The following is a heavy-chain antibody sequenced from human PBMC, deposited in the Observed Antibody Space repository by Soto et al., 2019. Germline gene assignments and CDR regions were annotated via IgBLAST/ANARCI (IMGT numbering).Heavy chain of an antibody. D-gene: IGHD6-19*01. V-gene: IGHV3-23*01. CDR1: GFTFSSYA. Sequence: GGSLRLSCAASGFTFSSYAMSWVRRAPGKGLEWVSAISGSGGSTYYADSVKGRFTISRDNSKNTLYLQMNSLRAEDTAVYYCAKGTSGWPFSFDYWGQGNLVTVSS. J-gene: IGHJ4*02. CDR3: AKGTSGWPFSFDY. CDR2: ISGSGGST.